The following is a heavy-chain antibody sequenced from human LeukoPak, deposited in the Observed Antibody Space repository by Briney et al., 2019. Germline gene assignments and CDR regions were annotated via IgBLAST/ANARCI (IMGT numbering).Heavy chain of an antibody. Sequence: ASVKVSCKASGYTLTGYYMHWVRQAPGQGLEWMGWINTNTGNPTYAQGFTGRFVFSLDTSVSTAYLQISSLKAEDTAVYYCARRDYYDSSGYPIDYWGQGTLVTVSS. CDR3: ARRDYYDSSGYPIDY. CDR1: GYTLTGYY. CDR2: INTNTGNP. V-gene: IGHV7-4-1*02. D-gene: IGHD3-22*01. J-gene: IGHJ4*02.